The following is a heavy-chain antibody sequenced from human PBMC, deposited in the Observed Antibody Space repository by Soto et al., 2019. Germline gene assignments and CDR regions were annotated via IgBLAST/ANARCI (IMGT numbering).Heavy chain of an antibody. V-gene: IGHV3-74*03. CDR2: IHRDGSST. CDR3: ARGDVGAFDL. D-gene: IGHD1-26*01. J-gene: IGHJ3*01. CDR1: DFTFSYYW. Sequence: EVQLVESGGGLVQPGGSLRLSCVASDFTFSYYWLHWVPQVPGKGLVWVSRIHRDGSSTTYADSVKGRFTISRDNAKNELDLQMASLRVEDTAVYYCARGDVGAFDLWGQRKMVTVSS.